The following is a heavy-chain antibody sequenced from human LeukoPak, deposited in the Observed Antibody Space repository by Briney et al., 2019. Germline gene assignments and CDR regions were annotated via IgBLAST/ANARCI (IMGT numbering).Heavy chain of an antibody. CDR3: AKGMYYYDSSGYASAIDY. CDR2: INGDGGKT. Sequence: GGSLRLSCAASGFXFHDYAIHWVRQAPGKGLEWVSLINGDGGKTYYGDSGKGRFTISRDNSKNSLYLQMNSLRTEDTAFYYCAKGMYYYDSSGYASAIDYWGQGTPVTVSS. V-gene: IGHV3-43*02. CDR1: GFXFHDYA. J-gene: IGHJ4*02. D-gene: IGHD3-22*01.